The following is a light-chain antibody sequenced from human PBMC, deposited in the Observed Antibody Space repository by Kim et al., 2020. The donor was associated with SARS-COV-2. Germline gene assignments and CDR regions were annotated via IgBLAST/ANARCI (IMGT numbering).Light chain of an antibody. J-gene: IGLJ3*02. CDR1: SGSIASNY. Sequence: GKTVTLSCTRSSGSIASNYVQWYQQRPGSSPTTVIYEDNQRPSGVPDRFSGSIDSSSNSASLTISGLKTEDEADYYSQSYDSSNQVFGGGTQLTVL. CDR3: QSYDSSNQV. V-gene: IGLV6-57*01. CDR2: EDN.